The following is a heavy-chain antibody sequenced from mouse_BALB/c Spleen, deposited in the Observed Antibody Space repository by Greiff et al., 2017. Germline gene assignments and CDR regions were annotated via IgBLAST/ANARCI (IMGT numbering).Heavy chain of an antibody. CDR2: INSNGGST. Sequence: EVMLVESGGGLVQPGGSLKLSCAASGFTFSSYGMSWVRQTPDKRLELVATINSNGGSTYYPDSVKGRFTISRDNAKNTLYLQMSSLKSEDTAMYYCARDPWFAYWGQGTLVTVSA. J-gene: IGHJ3*01. CDR1: GFTFSSYG. V-gene: IGHV5-6-3*01. CDR3: ARDPWFAY.